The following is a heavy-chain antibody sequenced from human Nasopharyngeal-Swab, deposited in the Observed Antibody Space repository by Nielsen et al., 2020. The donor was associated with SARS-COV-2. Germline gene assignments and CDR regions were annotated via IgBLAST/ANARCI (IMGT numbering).Heavy chain of an antibody. J-gene: IGHJ6*03. D-gene: IGHD3-3*01. Sequence: GESLKISCAASGFTFSSYGMHWVRQAPGKGLEWVAVISYDGSNKYYADSVKGRFTISRDNAKNSLYLQMNSLRAEDTAVYYCARDNFWSGYNHYYYMDVWGKGTTVTVSS. CDR3: ARDNFWSGYNHYYYMDV. V-gene: IGHV3-30*03. CDR1: GFTFSSYG. CDR2: ISYDGSNK.